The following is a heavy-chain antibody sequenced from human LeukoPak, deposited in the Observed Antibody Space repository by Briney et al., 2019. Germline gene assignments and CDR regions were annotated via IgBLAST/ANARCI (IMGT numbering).Heavy chain of an antibody. CDR3: ARDGYDSSGYYVIRD. Sequence: GGSLRLSCAASGFTFSDYYMSWIRQAPGKGLEWVSYISSSSSYTNYADSVKGRFTISRDNAKNSLYLQMNSLRAEDTAVYYCARDGYDSSGYYVIRDWGQGTLVTVSS. J-gene: IGHJ4*02. CDR1: GFTFSDYY. D-gene: IGHD3-22*01. CDR2: ISSSSSYT. V-gene: IGHV3-11*05.